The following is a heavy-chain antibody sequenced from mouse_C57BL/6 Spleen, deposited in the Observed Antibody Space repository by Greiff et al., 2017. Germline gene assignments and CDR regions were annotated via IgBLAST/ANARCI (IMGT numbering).Heavy chain of an antibody. V-gene: IGHV1-47*01. CDR2: FHPYNDDT. Sequence: QVQLQQSGAELVKPGASVKMSCKASGYTFTTYPIEWLKQNHGRSLEWIGNFHPYNDDTKSKEKFKGKATLTVEQSTSTVYLELSRLTSDDSAVYYCARGYYGSSYGYFDVWGTGTTVTVSS. J-gene: IGHJ1*03. D-gene: IGHD1-1*01. CDR3: ARGYYGSSYGYFDV. CDR1: GYTFTTYP.